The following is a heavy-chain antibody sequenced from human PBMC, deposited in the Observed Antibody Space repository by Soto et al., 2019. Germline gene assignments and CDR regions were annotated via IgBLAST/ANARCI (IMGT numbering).Heavy chain of an antibody. J-gene: IGHJ4*02. V-gene: IGHV3-7*03. D-gene: IGHD1-20*01. CDR3: ARLITPRVLDS. Sequence: EVQLVESGGGLVQPGGSLRLSCAAAGFTFSNYWMRWVRQAPGNGLEWVANMKRDGSEKDSVVSVKGRFTISRDNAKNSLYLQMNSLTTEDTAVYYCARLITPRVLDSWGQGTLVTVSS. CDR1: GFTFSNYW. CDR2: MKRDGSEK.